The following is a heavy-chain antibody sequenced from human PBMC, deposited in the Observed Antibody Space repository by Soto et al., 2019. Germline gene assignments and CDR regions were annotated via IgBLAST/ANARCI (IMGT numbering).Heavy chain of an antibody. D-gene: IGHD5-18*01. Sequence: QVQLVESGGGVVQPGRSLRLSYTASGFIFSNYGMYWVRQAPGKGLEWVAVIWDDGSDKYYGDSVKGRFTISRDNSNSTLYLQMSSLRAEDTAVYYCARRYGRGMDVWGQGTTVTVSS. CDR1: GFIFSNYG. J-gene: IGHJ6*02. V-gene: IGHV3-33*01. CDR3: ARRYGRGMDV. CDR2: IWDDGSDK.